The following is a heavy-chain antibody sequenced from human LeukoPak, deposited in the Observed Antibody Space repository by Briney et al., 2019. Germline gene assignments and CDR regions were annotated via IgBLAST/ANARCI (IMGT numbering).Heavy chain of an antibody. CDR1: GGTFSSYA. Sequence: EASVKVSCKASGGTFSSYAISWVRQAPGQGLEWMGGIIPIFGTANYAQKFQGRVTITADESTSTAYMELSSLSSEDTAVYYCARGPVRSYWFDPWGQGTLVTVS. J-gene: IGHJ5*02. CDR3: ARGPVRSYWFDP. V-gene: IGHV1-69*13. D-gene: IGHD3-10*01. CDR2: IIPIFGTA.